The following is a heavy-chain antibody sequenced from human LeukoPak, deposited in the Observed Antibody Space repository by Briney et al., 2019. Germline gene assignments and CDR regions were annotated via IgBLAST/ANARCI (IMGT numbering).Heavy chain of an antibody. CDR1: GGSISGTTPY. V-gene: IGHV4-39*01. Sequence: SETLSLTCTVSGGSISGTTPYWGWIRQPPGKGLQWIGSIYYSGNTYYNPSLKSRVTISVDTSKNQFSLTLNSVTAADTAVYYCATLLSAPRDSWGQGTLVTVSS. CDR3: ATLLSAPRDS. J-gene: IGHJ4*02. D-gene: IGHD3-10*01. CDR2: IYYSGNT.